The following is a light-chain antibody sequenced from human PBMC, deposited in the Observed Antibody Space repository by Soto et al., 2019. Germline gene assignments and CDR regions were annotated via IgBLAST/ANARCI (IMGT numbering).Light chain of an antibody. CDR2: SAS. Sequence: IQMTQSPSSLSASVGDRVIITCRASQGIGNSLAWYQQKAGRVPKLLMHSASTLLSGVPSRFSGSGSGTDFTLTISSLQPEDVATYYCQKYDSAPWTFGKGTKVDI. CDR3: QKYDSAPWT. J-gene: IGKJ1*01. CDR1: QGIGNS. V-gene: IGKV1-27*01.